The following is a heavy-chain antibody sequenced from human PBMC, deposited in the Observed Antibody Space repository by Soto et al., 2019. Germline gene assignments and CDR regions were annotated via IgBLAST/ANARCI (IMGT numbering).Heavy chain of an antibody. D-gene: IGHD6-13*01. Sequence: SVXVSCKASRGTFSIYAIISVRQAPGQGLECIGGIIPIFGTANYAQKFQGRVTITAEESTRKAYMELRSLRSEDTAVYYCETDPIIEAAGTGGWFEPWGQGTLVTVYS. CDR1: RGTFSIYA. V-gene: IGHV1-69*01. J-gene: IGHJ5*02. CDR3: ETDPIIEAAGTGGWFEP. CDR2: IIPIFGTA.